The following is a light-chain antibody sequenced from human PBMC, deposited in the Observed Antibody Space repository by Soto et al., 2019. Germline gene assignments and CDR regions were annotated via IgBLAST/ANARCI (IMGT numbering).Light chain of an antibody. V-gene: IGLV2-8*01. CDR1: SSDVGGYNY. CDR3: SSFACSHFPSA. J-gene: IGLJ1*01. CDR2: EVS. Sequence: ALTQPPSASGSPGQSVTISCTGTSSDVGGYNYVSWYQQYPGKAPKLMIYEVSKRPSGVPDRFSGSKSGNTASLTVSGLQAEDDFYQYCSSFACSHFPSAFGIGTKV.